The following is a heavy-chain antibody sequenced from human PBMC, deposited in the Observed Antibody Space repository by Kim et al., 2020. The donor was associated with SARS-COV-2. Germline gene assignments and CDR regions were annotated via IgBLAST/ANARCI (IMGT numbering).Heavy chain of an antibody. CDR3: AKDNMDV. V-gene: IGHV3-30*18. CDR2: ISYDGSKK. Sequence: GGSLRLSCAASGFTFSRYDIHWVRQAPGKGLEWVAVISYDGSKKFYADSVTGRFTISRDNSKNTLYLQMNRLRAEDTAVYYCAKDNMDVWGQGTTVTVSS. CDR1: GFTFSRYD. J-gene: IGHJ6*02.